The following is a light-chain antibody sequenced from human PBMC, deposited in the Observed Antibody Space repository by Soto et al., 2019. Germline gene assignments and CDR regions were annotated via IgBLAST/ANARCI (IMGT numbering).Light chain of an antibody. CDR1: QSVSSSY. CDR3: QQYGSSPGYT. Sequence: EIVLTQSPGTLSLSPGERATLSCRASQSVSSSYLAWYQQKPGQAPRLLIYGASSRATGIPDRFSGSGSGTDFTLTISRLEPEDFAVYYCQQYGSSPGYTFGQGTTLEIK. V-gene: IGKV3-20*01. CDR2: GAS. J-gene: IGKJ2*01.